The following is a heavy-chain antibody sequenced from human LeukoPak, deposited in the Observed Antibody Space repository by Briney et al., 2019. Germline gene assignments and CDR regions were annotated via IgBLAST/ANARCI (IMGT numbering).Heavy chain of an antibody. J-gene: IGHJ4*02. CDR2: ISTSGTNI. CDR1: GFNFSNYE. Sequence: GGSLRLSCVGSGFNFSNYEMNWVRQAPGKGLEWVSYISTSGTNIRYADSVKGRFTISRDNAKNSLYLQMNILRAEDTAVYYCAREYFYNSSGHGASRYWGQETLVTVSP. V-gene: IGHV3-48*03. D-gene: IGHD3-22*01. CDR3: AREYFYNSSGHGASRY.